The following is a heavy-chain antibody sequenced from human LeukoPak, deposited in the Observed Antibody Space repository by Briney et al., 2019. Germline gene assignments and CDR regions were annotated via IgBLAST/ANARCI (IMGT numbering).Heavy chain of an antibody. CDR3: ASALDYYDSSHAFDI. CDR2: IIPILGIA. CDR1: GGTFSSYA. J-gene: IGHJ3*02. D-gene: IGHD3-22*01. Sequence: ASVKVSCKASGGTFSSYAISWVRQAPGQGLEWMGRIIPILGIANYAQKFQGRVTITADKSTSTAYMELSSLRSEDTAVYYCASALDYYDSSHAFDIWGQGTMVTVS. V-gene: IGHV1-69*04.